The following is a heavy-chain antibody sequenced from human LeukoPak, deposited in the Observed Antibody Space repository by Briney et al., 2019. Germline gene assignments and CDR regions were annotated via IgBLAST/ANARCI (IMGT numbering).Heavy chain of an antibody. CDR2: NYQSGST. D-gene: IGHD2/OR15-2a*01. CDR3: ARDKVSTYYFDY. CDR1: GYSISSGYY. J-gene: IGHJ4*02. Sequence: SETLSLTCAVSGYSISSGYYWGWIRQPPGKGLEWIGGNYQSGSTYYNPSLKSRVTISVDTSKNQFSLKLSSVTAADTAVYYCARDKVSTYYFDYWGQGTLVTVSS. V-gene: IGHV4-38-2*02.